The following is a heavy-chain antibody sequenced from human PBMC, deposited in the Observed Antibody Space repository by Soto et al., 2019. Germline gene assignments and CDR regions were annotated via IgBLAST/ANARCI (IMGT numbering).Heavy chain of an antibody. CDR1: GFTFSSYA. CDR3: AREGWDIAAGGTFLFFDY. Sequence: QVQLVESGGGVVQPGRSLRLSCAASGFTFSSYAMHWVRQAPGKGLEWVAVISYDGSNKYYADSVKGRFTISRDNSKNTLYLQMNSLRAEDTAVYYCAREGWDIAAGGTFLFFDYWGQGTLVTGSS. CDR2: ISYDGSNK. V-gene: IGHV3-30-3*01. D-gene: IGHD6-13*01. J-gene: IGHJ4*02.